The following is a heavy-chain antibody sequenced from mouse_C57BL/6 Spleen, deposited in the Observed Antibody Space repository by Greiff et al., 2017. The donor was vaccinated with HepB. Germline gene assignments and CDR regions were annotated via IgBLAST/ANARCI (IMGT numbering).Heavy chain of an antibody. Sequence: VKLVESGAELVRPGASVTLSCKASGYTFTDYEMHWVKQTPVHGLEWIGAIDPETGGTAYNQKFKGKAILTADKSSSTAYMELRSLTSEDAAVYYCTISGYYGSSYYWGQGTTVTVSS. D-gene: IGHD1-1*01. CDR2: IDPETGGT. CDR1: GYTFTDYE. J-gene: IGHJ4*01. V-gene: IGHV1-15*01. CDR3: TISGYYGSSYY.